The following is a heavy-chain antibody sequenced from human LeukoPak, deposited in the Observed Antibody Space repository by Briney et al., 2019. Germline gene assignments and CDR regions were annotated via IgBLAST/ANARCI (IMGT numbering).Heavy chain of an antibody. CDR3: ARDRNGIDP. V-gene: IGHV3-30-3*01. Sequence: GRSLRLSCAASGFTFSSYAMHWVRQAPGKGLEWVAVISYDGSNKYYADSVKGRFTISRDNSKNTPYLQMNSLRAEDTAVYYCARDRNGIDPWGQGTLVTVSS. CDR1: GFTFSSYA. J-gene: IGHJ5*02. CDR2: ISYDGSNK.